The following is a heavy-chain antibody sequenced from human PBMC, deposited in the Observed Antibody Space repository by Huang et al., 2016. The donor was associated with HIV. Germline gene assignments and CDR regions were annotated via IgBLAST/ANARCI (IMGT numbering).Heavy chain of an antibody. CDR1: GFTFDNFA. V-gene: IGHV3-23*01. J-gene: IGHJ5*01. CDR3: AKEARAITSALNWFDS. Sequence: EVHLLVLGGGSVQLGGSLRLSCAASGFTFDNFAMNWVRQGPGKGPEWVSGIGGSGVSTHYADSVKGRFTISRDTSKNTVFLQMNSLRAEDTAVYYCAKEARAITSALNWFDSWGPGILVTVSS. CDR2: IGGSGVST. D-gene: IGHD6-6*01.